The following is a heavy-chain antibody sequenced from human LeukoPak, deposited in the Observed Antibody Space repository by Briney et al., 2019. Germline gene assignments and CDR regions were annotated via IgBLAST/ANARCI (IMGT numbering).Heavy chain of an antibody. CDR2: INHSGST. V-gene: IGHV4-34*01. J-gene: IGHJ4*02. CDR1: GGSFSGYY. CDR3: ARGRRGTYYDFWSGSAYFDY. D-gene: IGHD3-3*01. Sequence: SETLSLTCAVYGGSFSGYYWSWIRQPPGKGPEWIGEINHSGSTNYNPSLKSRVTISVDTSKNQFSLKLSSVTAADTAVYYCARGRRGTYYDFWSGSAYFDYWGQGTLVTVSS.